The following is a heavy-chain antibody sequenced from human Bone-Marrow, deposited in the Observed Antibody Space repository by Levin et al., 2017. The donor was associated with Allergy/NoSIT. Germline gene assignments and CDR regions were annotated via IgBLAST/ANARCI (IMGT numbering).Heavy chain of an antibody. CDR3: ARLTGDDGFEI. V-gene: IGHV1-69*13. CDR2: ITPLFGTT. CDR1: GGIFRNFV. Sequence: EASVKVSCKPSGGIFRNFVFTWVRQAPGQGLEWMGNITPLFGTTKYAQNLQGRVTIAADESTSTAYMELSSLRFDDTAVYYCARLTGDDGFEIWGQGTMVTVSS. J-gene: IGHJ3*02. D-gene: IGHD7-27*01.